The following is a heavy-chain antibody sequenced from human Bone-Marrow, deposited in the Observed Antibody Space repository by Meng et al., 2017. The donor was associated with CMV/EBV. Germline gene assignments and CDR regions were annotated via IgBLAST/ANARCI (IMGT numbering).Heavy chain of an antibody. CDR1: GYTFTGYY. V-gene: IGHV1-2*02. J-gene: IGHJ6*02. CDR3: ARWVYDYNRVPGMDV. Sequence: ASVKVSCKASGYTFTGYYMHWVRQAPGQGLEWMGWINPDSGGTNNAQKFQGRVTMTRDTSISTAYMELSRLRSDDTAVYYCARWVYDYNRVPGMDVWGQGTTVTGSS. D-gene: IGHD4-11*01. CDR2: INPDSGGT.